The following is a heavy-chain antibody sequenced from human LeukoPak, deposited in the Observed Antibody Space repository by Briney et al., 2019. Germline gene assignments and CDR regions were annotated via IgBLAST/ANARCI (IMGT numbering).Heavy chain of an antibody. J-gene: IGHJ4*02. CDR2: IRDDGRNK. V-gene: IGHV3-30*02. CDR3: AKDYIKIAAAGTAPDY. Sequence: PGGSLRLSCAASGFTFSNYGMHWVRQAPGKGLEWVSFIRDDGRNKYYADSVKGRFTISRDNSKNTLYLQMNSLRAEDTAVYYCAKDYIKIAAAGTAPDYWGQGTLVTVSS. CDR1: GFTFSNYG. D-gene: IGHD6-13*01.